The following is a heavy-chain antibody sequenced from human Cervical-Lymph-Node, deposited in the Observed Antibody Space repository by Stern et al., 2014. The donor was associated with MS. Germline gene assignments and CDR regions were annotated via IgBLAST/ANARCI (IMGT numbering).Heavy chain of an antibody. CDR1: GFTFSAYA. V-gene: IGHV3-30-3*01. CDR3: ARDGRPV. J-gene: IGHJ4*02. CDR2: ISADGNTK. Sequence: QLVESGGGVVQPGRSQGLSCAASGFTFSAYAMHWVRQAPGKGLEWVAVISADGNTKFYADSVKGRFTISRDNSKNTLFLQMNSLKIEDPAVYYCARDGRPVWGQGTLVAVSS.